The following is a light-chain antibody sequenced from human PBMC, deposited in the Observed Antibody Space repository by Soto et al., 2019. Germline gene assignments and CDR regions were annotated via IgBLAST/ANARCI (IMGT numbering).Light chain of an antibody. CDR3: QQYNSYPLT. CDR1: QSISSW. V-gene: IGKV1-5*03. CDR2: KAS. J-gene: IGKJ4*01. Sequence: DIRMTQSPSTLYASVGDRGTITCRASQSISSWLAWYQQKPGKAPNLLIYKASSLESGVPSRFSGSGSGTEFTLTIRSLQPDDFATYYCQQYNSYPLTFGGGTKVEIK.